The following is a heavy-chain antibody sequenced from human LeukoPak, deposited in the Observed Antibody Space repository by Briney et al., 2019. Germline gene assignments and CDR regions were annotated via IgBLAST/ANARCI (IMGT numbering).Heavy chain of an antibody. CDR2: IYTSGST. CDR3: ARVLIVEDSESHYFDY. V-gene: IGHV4-61*02. J-gene: IGHJ4*02. Sequence: SETLSLTCTVSGGSISSGSYYWSWIRQPAGKGLEWIGRIYTSGSTNYNPSLKSRVTISVDTSKNQFSLKLSSVTAADTAVYYCARVLIVEDSESHYFDYWGQGTLVTVTS. D-gene: IGHD1-26*01. CDR1: GGSISSGSYY.